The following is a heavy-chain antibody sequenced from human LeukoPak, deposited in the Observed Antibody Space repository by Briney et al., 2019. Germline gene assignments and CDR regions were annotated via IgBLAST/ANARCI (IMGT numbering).Heavy chain of an antibody. CDR3: ARRPITMVRGVIITWFDP. Sequence: ASVKVSCKASGYTFTSYGISWVRQAPGQGLEWMGWISAYNGNTNYAQKLQGRVTMTTDTSTSTAYMELRSLRSDGTAVYYCARRPITMVRGVIITWFDPWGQGTLVTVSS. J-gene: IGHJ5*02. CDR2: ISAYNGNT. D-gene: IGHD3-10*01. V-gene: IGHV1-18*01. CDR1: GYTFTSYG.